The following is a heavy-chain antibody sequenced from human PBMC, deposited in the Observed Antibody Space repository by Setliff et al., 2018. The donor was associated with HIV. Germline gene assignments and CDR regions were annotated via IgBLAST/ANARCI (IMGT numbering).Heavy chain of an antibody. CDR3: ARDVIRITPHGDLPF. J-gene: IGHJ4*02. CDR1: GYTFTDYY. CDR2: IYPNTGGA. Sequence: ASVKVSCKASGYTFTDYYIHWVRQAPGQGLEWMGWIYPNTGGAKYAHNFEGRVTMTRDTSISTFYMEVTRLTSDDTAVYYCARDVIRITPHGDLPFWGQGTLVTVSS. V-gene: IGHV1-2*02. D-gene: IGHD2-15*01.